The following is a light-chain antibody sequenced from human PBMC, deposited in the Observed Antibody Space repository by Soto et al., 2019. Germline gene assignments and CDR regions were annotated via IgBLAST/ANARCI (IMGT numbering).Light chain of an antibody. CDR3: QHYNGFSWT. J-gene: IGKJ1*01. V-gene: IGKV1-5*03. CDR2: QAS. Sequence: DIQMTQSPSTLSGSVGDRVTITFRASQSISRWLAWSQQKPGKAPKLLIYQASTLETGVPSRFSGSGSGTEFTLTISSLQPDDFATYYCQHYNGFSWTFGQGTKVDIK. CDR1: QSISRW.